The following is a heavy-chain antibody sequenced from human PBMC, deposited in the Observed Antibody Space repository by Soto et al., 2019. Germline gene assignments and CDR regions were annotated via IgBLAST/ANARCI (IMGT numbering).Heavy chain of an antibody. J-gene: IGHJ5*02. Sequence: GESLKISCKGSGYIFTTYWITWVRQMPGKGLEWMGRIDPRDSYTDYSPSFQGHVTISADRSISTAYLQWSSLQASDTAIYYCARHRSEYCTSASCNNWFGPWGQGXLVPVSS. CDR2: IDPRDSYT. CDR3: ARHRSEYCTSASCNNWFGP. D-gene: IGHD2-2*01. CDR1: GYIFTTYW. V-gene: IGHV5-10-1*01.